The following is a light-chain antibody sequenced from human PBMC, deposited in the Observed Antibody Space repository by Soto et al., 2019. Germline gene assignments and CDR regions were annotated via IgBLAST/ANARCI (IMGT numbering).Light chain of an antibody. CDR1: SSDVGSYNL. Sequence: QSALTQPASVSGSPGQSITISCTGTSSDVGSYNLVSWYQQHPGKAPKLMIYEGSKRPSGVSNRFSGSKSGNTASLTISGLQAEVEADYYCCSYVGSSTYVFGSGTKLTVL. CDR3: CSYVGSSTYV. J-gene: IGLJ1*01. V-gene: IGLV2-23*01. CDR2: EGS.